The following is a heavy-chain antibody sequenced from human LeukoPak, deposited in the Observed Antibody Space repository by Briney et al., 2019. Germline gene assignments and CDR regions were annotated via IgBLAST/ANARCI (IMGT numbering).Heavy chain of an antibody. CDR2: ISSSGYTI. J-gene: IGHJ4*02. Sequence: VGSLRLSCAASGFTFSSYEMNWVRQAPGKGLEWVSYISSSGYTIYYADSVKGRFTISRDNAQSSLYLQLNSLRAEDTAVYYCASGDSPDYWGQGTLVTVSS. CDR3: ASGDSPDY. CDR1: GFTFSSYE. D-gene: IGHD3-10*01. V-gene: IGHV3-48*03.